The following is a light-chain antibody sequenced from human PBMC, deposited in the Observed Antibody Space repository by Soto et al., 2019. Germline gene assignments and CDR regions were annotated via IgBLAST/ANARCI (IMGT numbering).Light chain of an antibody. J-gene: IGKJ5*01. CDR3: QQDYSTLAT. Sequence: DIQMSQSPSSLSASVGDRATITCRAAESISRHLNWYQQKPGRAPDLLIYAASTLQNGVPSRFTGSGSGTEFTLTITGLQLEDFATYYCQQDYSTLATFGQGTRLEI. V-gene: IGKV1-39*01. CDR2: AAS. CDR1: ESISRH.